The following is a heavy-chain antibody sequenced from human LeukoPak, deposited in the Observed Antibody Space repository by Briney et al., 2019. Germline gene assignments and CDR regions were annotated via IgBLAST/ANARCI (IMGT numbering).Heavy chain of an antibody. Sequence: GGSLRLSCAASGFSFSSYWMSWVRQAPGKGLEWVAYIKQDGSEKYYVDSVKGRFTISRDNAKNSLYLQMNSLRAEDTAVYYCARDLDYDFWSGYYTGSYFDYWGQGTLVTVSS. D-gene: IGHD3-3*01. CDR1: GFSFSSYW. CDR2: IKQDGSEK. V-gene: IGHV3-7*01. CDR3: ARDLDYDFWSGYYTGSYFDY. J-gene: IGHJ4*02.